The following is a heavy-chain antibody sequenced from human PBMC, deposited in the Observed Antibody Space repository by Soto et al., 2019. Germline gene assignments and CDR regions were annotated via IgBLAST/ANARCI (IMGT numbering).Heavy chain of an antibody. D-gene: IGHD2-15*01. V-gene: IGHV5-10-1*01. CDR2: MDPSDSYI. J-gene: IGHJ4*02. CDR1: GYTFTNYW. Sequence: GESLKISCKGSGYTFTNYWITWVRQMPGKGLEWMGRMDPSDSYINYNPSFEGHVTISLDKSINTAYLQWYSLKASDTAMYYCARGRWYFDYWGQGVPVTVS. CDR3: ARGRWYFDY.